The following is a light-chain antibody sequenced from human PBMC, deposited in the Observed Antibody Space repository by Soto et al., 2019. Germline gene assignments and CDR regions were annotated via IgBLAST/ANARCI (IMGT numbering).Light chain of an antibody. CDR3: QQSYSTPRT. CDR1: QTISSW. V-gene: IGKV1-39*01. CDR2: GAS. J-gene: IGKJ1*01. Sequence: DIQMTQSPSTLSGSVGDRVTITCRASQTISSWLAWYQQKPGKPPKVLIYGASNLQSGVPPRFSGSGSGTDFTLTISSLQPEDFATYYCQQSYSTPRTFGQGTKVDIK.